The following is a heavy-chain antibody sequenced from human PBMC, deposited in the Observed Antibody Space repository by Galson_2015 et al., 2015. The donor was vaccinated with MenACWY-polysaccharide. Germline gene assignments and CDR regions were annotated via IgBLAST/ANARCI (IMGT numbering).Heavy chain of an antibody. CDR2: INTNTGNP. CDR3: VRDPKQIATTVPMGRGDY. V-gene: IGHV7-4-1*02. J-gene: IGHJ4*02. D-gene: IGHD4-17*01. CDR1: GYTFTSYA. Sequence: SVKVSCKASGYTFTSYAMNWVRQAPGQGLEWLGWINTNTGNPTYAQGFTGRFVFSLYTSVSTAYLQISSLKAEDTAMYYCVRDPKQIATTVPMGRGDYWGQGTLVTVSS.